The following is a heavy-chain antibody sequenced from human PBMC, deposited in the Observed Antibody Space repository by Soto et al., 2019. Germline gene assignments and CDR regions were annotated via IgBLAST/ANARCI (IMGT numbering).Heavy chain of an antibody. V-gene: IGHV1-18*01. J-gene: IGHJ6*03. CDR1: GYTFTSYG. D-gene: IGHD4-17*01. CDR3: ARRVTTYYYYYMDV. Sequence: GASVKVSCKASGYTFTSYGISWVRQAPGQGLEWMGWISAYNGNTNYAQKLQGRVTMTTDTSTSTAYMELRSLRSDDTAVYYCARRVTTYYYYYMDVWGKGTTVTVSS. CDR2: ISAYNGNT.